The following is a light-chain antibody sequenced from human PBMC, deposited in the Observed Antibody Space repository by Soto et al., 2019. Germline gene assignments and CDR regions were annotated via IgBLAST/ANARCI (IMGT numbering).Light chain of an antibody. CDR2: AAS. J-gene: IGKJ1*01. CDR3: QQSYNTPWT. CDR1: QTILSY. V-gene: IGKV1-39*01. Sequence: DIQMTQSPFSLSASVGDRVTITCRASQTILSYLNWYQQKPGKAPQLLISAASNLQSRVPSRFSGVGSGTEFTLTISSLQPEDFATYHCQQSYNTPWTFGQGTKVEVK.